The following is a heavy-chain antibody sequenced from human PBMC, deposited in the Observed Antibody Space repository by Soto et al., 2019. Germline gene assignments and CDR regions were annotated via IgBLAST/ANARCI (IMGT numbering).Heavy chain of an antibody. J-gene: IGHJ4*02. Sequence: QVQLVESGGGVVQPGRSLRLSCAASGFTFSSYGMHWVRQAPGKGLEWVAVISYDGSNKYYADSVKGRFTISRDNSKNTLYLQMNSLRAEDTAVYDCAKVLREWELLGFDYWGQGTLVTVSS. CDR3: AKVLREWELLGFDY. CDR2: ISYDGSNK. CDR1: GFTFSSYG. V-gene: IGHV3-30*18. D-gene: IGHD1-26*01.